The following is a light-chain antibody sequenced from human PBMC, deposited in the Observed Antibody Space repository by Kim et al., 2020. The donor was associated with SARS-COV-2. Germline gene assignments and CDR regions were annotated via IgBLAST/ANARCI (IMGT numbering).Light chain of an antibody. J-gene: IGLJ1*01. CDR1: SSDVGGYNY. Sequence: QSALTQPPSASGSPGQSVTISCTGTSSDVGGYNYVSWYQQHPGKAPKLMIYEVSKRPSGVPDRFSGSKSGNTASLTVSGLQAEDEADYYCSSYAGNSNYVFGTATKVTVL. CDR2: EVS. V-gene: IGLV2-8*01. CDR3: SSYAGNSNYV.